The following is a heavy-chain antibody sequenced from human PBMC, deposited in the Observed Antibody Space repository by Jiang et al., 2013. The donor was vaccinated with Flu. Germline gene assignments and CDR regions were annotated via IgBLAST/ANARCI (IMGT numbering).Heavy chain of an antibody. CDR3: ARGPTYYYDSSGSSAQYFQH. D-gene: IGHD3-22*01. J-gene: IGHJ1*01. CDR2: IYYSGST. Sequence: KGLEWIGYIYYSGSTYYNPSLKSRVTISVDTSKNQFSLKLSSVTAADTAVYYCARGPTYYYDSSGSSAQYFQHWGQGTLVTVSS. V-gene: IGHV4-31*02.